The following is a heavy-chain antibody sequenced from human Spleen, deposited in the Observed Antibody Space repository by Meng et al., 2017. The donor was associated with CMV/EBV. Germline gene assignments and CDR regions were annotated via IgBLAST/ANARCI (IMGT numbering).Heavy chain of an antibody. CDR2: ISYDGSNK. D-gene: IGHD5-18*01. J-gene: IGHJ6*02. V-gene: IGHV3-30-3*01. CDR1: GFTFSSYA. CDR3: ARDRGYSYGYFSYYYYYGMDV. Sequence: GESLKISCAASGFTFSSYAMHWVRQAPGKGLEWVAVISYDGSNKYYADSVKGRFTISRDNSKNTLYLQMNSLRAEDTAVYYCARDRGYSYGYFSYYYYYGMDVWGQGTTVTVSS.